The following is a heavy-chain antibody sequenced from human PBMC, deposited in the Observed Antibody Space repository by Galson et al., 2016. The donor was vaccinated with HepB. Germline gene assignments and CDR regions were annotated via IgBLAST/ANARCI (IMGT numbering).Heavy chain of an antibody. J-gene: IGHJ5*02. Sequence: SVKVSCKASGGTFNTYAINWVRQAPGQGLEWMGRIIPLSGAADYAQKCQGRVTITADASKTTVHLDLRSLTSADTAVYYGARGQGMDWFFSWFDPWGQGTLVTVSS. D-gene: IGHD3/OR15-3a*01. V-gene: IGHV1-69*13. CDR2: IIPLSGAA. CDR1: GGTFNTYA. CDR3: ARGQGMDWFFSWFDP.